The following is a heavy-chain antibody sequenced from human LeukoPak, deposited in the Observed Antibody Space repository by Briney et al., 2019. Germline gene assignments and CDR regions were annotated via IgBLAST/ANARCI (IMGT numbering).Heavy chain of an antibody. CDR2: INPSGGST. J-gene: IGHJ4*02. Sequence: ASVKVSCKASGYSFTSYYMHWVRQAPGQGLEWMGIINPSGGSTTYTQKFQGRVTMTRDTSTSTVYMELSSLRSEDTAVYYCARDWDSSSWFGVSSDYWGQGTLVTVSS. V-gene: IGHV1-46*01. CDR1: GYSFTSYY. CDR3: ARDWDSSSWFGVSSDY. D-gene: IGHD6-13*01.